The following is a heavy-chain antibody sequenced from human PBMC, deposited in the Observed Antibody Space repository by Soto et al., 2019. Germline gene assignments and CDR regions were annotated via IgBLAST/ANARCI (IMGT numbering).Heavy chain of an antibody. J-gene: IGHJ6*02. CDR3: ARDRGIVVVASATYYYGMDV. CDR2: LYSGGTT. D-gene: IGHD2-2*01. CDR1: GLTVTSDY. V-gene: IGHV3-53*01. Sequence: LRLSCAASGLTVTSDYMTWVRQAPGKGLQWVSVLYSGGTTYYADSVKGRFTISRDNSKNTLYLQMNNLRAEDTAVYYCARDRGIVVVASATYYYGMDVWGQGTTVTVSS.